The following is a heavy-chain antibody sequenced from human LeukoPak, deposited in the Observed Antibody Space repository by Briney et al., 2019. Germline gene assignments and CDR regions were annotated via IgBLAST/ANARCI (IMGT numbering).Heavy chain of an antibody. Sequence: SETQSLTCTVSGGSISSYYWSWIRQPPGKGLEWIGYIYYSGSTNYNPSLKSRVTISVDTSKNQFSLKLSSVTAADTAVYYCARERRDSNWALPRYFDLLGRGTLVTVSS. CDR1: GGSISSYY. V-gene: IGHV4-59*01. J-gene: IGHJ2*01. CDR2: IYYSGST. D-gene: IGHD4-11*01. CDR3: ARERRDSNWALPRYFDL.